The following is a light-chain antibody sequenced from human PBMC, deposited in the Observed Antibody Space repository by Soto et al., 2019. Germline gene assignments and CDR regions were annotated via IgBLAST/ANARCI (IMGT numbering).Light chain of an antibody. Sequence: EIVLAQSPGTLSLSAGERATLSCRASQSVSSNLAWYQQKPGQAPRLLIYGASTRATGIPARFSGSGSGTEFTLTISSLQSEDFAVYYCQQYNNWPPTWTFGQGTKVDIK. CDR1: QSVSSN. V-gene: IGKV3-15*01. J-gene: IGKJ1*01. CDR3: QQYNNWPPTWT. CDR2: GAS.